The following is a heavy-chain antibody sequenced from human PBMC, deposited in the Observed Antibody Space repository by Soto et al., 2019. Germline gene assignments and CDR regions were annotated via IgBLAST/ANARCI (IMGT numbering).Heavy chain of an antibody. CDR2: ISWNSGSI. J-gene: IGHJ6*03. Sequence: EVQLVESGGGLVQPGRSLRLSCAASGFTFDDYAMHWVRQAPGKGLEWVSGISWNSGSIGYADSVKGRFTISRDNAKNSLYLQMNSLRAEDTALYYCARMNTYCDFWSSHAYYYYMDVWGKGTTVTVSS. D-gene: IGHD3-3*01. CDR1: GFTFDDYA. V-gene: IGHV3-9*01. CDR3: ARMNTYCDFWSSHAYYYYMDV.